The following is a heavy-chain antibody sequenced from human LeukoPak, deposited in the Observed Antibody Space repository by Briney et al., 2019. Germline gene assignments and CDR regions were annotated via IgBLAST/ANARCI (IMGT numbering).Heavy chain of an antibody. CDR3: ARFRSGYYYYGMDV. Sequence: WASVKVSCKASGGTFSSYAISWVRQAPGQGLEWMGGIIPIFGTANYAQKLQGRVTITADESTSTAYMELSSLRSEDTAVYCCARFRSGYYYYGMDVWGKGTTVTVSS. D-gene: IGHD2-15*01. CDR2: IIPIFGTA. V-gene: IGHV1-69*13. J-gene: IGHJ6*04. CDR1: GGTFSSYA.